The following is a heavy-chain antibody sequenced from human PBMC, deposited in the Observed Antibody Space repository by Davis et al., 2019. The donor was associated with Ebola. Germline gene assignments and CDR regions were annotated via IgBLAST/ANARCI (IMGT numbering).Heavy chain of an antibody. CDR2: IKQDGSEK. Sequence: GESLKISCAASGFTFSSYWMSWVRQAPGKGLEWVANIKQDGSEKYYVDSVKGRFTISRDNAKNSLYLQMNSLRAEDTAVYYCAKEKYQLFHPGWVYWGQGTLVTVSS. CDR3: AKEKYQLFHPGWVY. CDR1: GFTFSSYW. J-gene: IGHJ4*02. D-gene: IGHD2-2*01. V-gene: IGHV3-7*03.